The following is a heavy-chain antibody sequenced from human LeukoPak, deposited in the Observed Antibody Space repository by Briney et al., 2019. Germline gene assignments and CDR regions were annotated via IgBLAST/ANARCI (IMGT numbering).Heavy chain of an antibody. D-gene: IGHD5-24*01. V-gene: IGHV1-18*01. CDR1: GYTFISYS. CDR2: ISANNGDT. Sequence: GASVKVSCKASGYTFISYSMTWLRQAPGQGLEWVXWISANNGDTHYAQKFQDRVTMTTDTSTTKAYMELRSLRSDDTAVYYCARDAGGGYNRGAGYFDYWGQGTLVTVSS. CDR3: ARDAGGGYNRGAGYFDY. J-gene: IGHJ4*02.